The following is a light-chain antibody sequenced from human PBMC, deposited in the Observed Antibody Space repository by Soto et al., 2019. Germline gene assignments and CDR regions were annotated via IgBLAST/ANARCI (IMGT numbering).Light chain of an antibody. Sequence: EIVMTQSPVTLSVSPGERATLSCRASQSVRNTYLAWYQQKPGQAPRLLISGASTRAAGIPARFSGSGSGTEFTLAISSLQSEDFAVYYCQQYGDWPLTFGGGTKVDIK. CDR2: GAS. CDR3: QQYGDWPLT. J-gene: IGKJ4*01. CDR1: QSVRNTY. V-gene: IGKV3-15*01.